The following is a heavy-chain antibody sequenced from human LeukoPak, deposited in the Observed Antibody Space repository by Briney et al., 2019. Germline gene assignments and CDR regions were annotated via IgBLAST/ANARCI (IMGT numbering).Heavy chain of an antibody. D-gene: IGHD5-24*01. CDR2: IYYSGST. CDR3: ARREDGRYTIDY. Sequence: SETLSLTCSVSSGSISSNNYYWGWIRQPPGKGLEWIGYIYYSGSTYYNPSLKSRVTISVDTSKNQFSLKLSSVTAADTAVYYCARREDGRYTIDYWGQGTLVTVSS. V-gene: IGHV4-39*01. CDR1: SGSISSNNYY. J-gene: IGHJ4*02.